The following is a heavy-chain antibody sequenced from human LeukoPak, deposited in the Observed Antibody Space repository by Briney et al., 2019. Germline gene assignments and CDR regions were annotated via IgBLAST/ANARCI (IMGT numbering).Heavy chain of an antibody. J-gene: IGHJ5*02. CDR2: ISNDGGGT. D-gene: IGHD3-22*01. CDR1: GFIFNNFG. Sequence: PGGSLRLSCTASGFIFNNFGLMWVRQAPGKGLEWVSAISNDGGGTTYADFVKGRFTISRDNSKNTLFLQMNSLRAEDTALYCCAKGSSGYFADLWGQGTLVTVSS. V-gene: IGHV3-23*01. CDR3: AKGSSGYFADL.